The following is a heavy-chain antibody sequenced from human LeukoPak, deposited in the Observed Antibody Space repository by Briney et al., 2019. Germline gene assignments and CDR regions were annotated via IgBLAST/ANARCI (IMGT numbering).Heavy chain of an antibody. CDR1: GYTFTGYY. V-gene: IGHV1-2*02. CDR3: ARGMGTDY. J-gene: IGHJ4*02. D-gene: IGHD5-24*01. Sequence: GPMKVACKASGYTFTGYYMHWVRQAPGQGLEWMGWINPNSGGTSYAQKFQGRVTMTRDMSTSTVYMELSSLRSEDTAVYYCARGMGTDYWDQGTLVTVSS. CDR2: INPNSGGT.